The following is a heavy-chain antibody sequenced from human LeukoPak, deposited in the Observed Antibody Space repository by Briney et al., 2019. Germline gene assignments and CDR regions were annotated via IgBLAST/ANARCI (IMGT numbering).Heavy chain of an antibody. D-gene: IGHD2-15*01. J-gene: IGHJ2*01. CDR2: IYYSGST. CDR1: GGSISSSSYY. V-gene: IGHV4-39*02. Sequence: SETLSLTCTVSGGSISSSSYYWDWIRQPPGKGLEWIGSIYYSGSTYYNPSLKSRVTISVDTSKNQFSLKLSSVTAADTAVYYCARDGGCSGGSCYLIYWYFDLWGRGTLVTVSS. CDR3: ARDGGCSGGSCYLIYWYFDL.